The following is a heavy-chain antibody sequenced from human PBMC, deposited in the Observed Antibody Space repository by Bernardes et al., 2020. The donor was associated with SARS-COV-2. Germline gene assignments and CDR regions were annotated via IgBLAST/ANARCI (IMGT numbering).Heavy chain of an antibody. CDR1: GFTFSNFY. CDR2: ITSGSTNT. J-gene: IGHJ4*02. CDR3: ARERGGGYFDS. V-gene: IGHV3-11*05. Sequence: GGSLRLSCAASGFTFSNFYMSWFRLAPGKGLEWVSYITSGSTNTDYANSVKGRFTISRDDAKNSLYLQMSGLRVEDTAVYYGARERGGGYFDSWGQGSLVTVSS. D-gene: IGHD3-16*01.